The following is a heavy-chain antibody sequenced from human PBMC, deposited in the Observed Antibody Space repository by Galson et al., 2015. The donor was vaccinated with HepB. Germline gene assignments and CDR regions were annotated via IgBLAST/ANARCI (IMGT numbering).Heavy chain of an antibody. CDR2: IDPSGGNA. Sequence: SVKVSCKASGYTFTSYYMHWVRQTPVQGLEWMGIIDPSGGNATYAQRLQGIVTMTRDPSTSTVYMELSRLRFEDTAVYYCAGAADQYFDYWGQGTPVTVSS. CDR1: GYTFTSYY. J-gene: IGHJ4*02. V-gene: IGHV1-46*04. CDR3: AGAADQYFDY.